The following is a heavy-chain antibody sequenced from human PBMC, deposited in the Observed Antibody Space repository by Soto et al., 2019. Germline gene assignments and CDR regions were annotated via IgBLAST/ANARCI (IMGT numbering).Heavy chain of an antibody. V-gene: IGHV1-69*02. J-gene: IGHJ5*02. CDR2: IIPILGIE. CDR3: ASLGYCSSTSCPAAWFDP. CDR1: GGTFSRYT. D-gene: IGHD2-2*01. Sequence: QVQLVQSGAEVKKPGSSVKVSCKASGGTFSRYTISWVRQAPGQGLEWMGRIIPILGIENYAQKFQGRVTITGDKSTSTAYMELSSLRSEHTAVYYCASLGYCSSTSCPAAWFDPWGQGTLVTVSS.